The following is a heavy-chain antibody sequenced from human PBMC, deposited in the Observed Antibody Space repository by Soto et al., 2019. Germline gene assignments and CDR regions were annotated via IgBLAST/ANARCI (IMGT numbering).Heavy chain of an antibody. V-gene: IGHV3-33*07. J-gene: IGHJ6*02. Sequence: GVSLRLSCAASGFSFSSYDIYWVRQSPGQGLEWVALIWSDGTEKYYADSVKGRFTISRDNSKNTMYVEMNSLRAEDTGVYYCARGSTLWSPNYYNGLDVWGQGTTVTVSS. CDR3: ARGSTLWSPNYYNGLDV. D-gene: IGHD3-10*01. CDR2: IWSDGTEK. CDR1: GFSFSSYD.